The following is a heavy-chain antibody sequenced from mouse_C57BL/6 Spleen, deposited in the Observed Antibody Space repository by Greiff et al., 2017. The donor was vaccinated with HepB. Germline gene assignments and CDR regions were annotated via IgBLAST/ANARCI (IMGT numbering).Heavy chain of an antibody. D-gene: IGHD1-1*01. J-gene: IGHJ2*01. Sequence: DVMLVESGGGLVKPGGSLKLSCAASGFTFSDYGMHWVRQAPEKGLEWVAYISSGSSTIYYADTVQGPFTISRDNAKNTLFLQMTSLRSEDTAMYYCARDYYGSSYAFDYWGQGTTLTVSS. CDR1: GFTFSDYG. CDR2: ISSGSSTI. V-gene: IGHV5-17*01. CDR3: ARDYYGSSYAFDY.